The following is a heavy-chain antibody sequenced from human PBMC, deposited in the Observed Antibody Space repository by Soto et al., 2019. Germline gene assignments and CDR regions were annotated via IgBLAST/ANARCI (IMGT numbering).Heavy chain of an antibody. CDR1: GFTFSSYG. CDR3: AKGSHFWSGYFYYYYYGMDV. V-gene: IGHV3-30*18. J-gene: IGHJ6*02. CDR2: ISYDGSNK. Sequence: GGSLRLSCAASGFTFSSYGMHWVRQAPGKGLEWVAVISYDGSNKYYADSVKGRFTISRDNSKNTLYLQMNSLRAEDTAVYYCAKGSHFWSGYFYYYYYGMDVWGQGTLVTVSS. D-gene: IGHD3-3*02.